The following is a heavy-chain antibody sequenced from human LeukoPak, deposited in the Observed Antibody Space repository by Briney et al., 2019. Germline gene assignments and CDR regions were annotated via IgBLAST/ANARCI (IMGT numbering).Heavy chain of an antibody. J-gene: IGHJ4*02. CDR3: AKDRLWARDTIFDY. CDR1: GLSVSRNY. V-gene: IGHV3-30*18. D-gene: IGHD3-16*01. CDR2: ISYDGSNK. Sequence: GGSLRLSCKVSGLSVSRNYMSWVRQAPGKGLEWVAVISYDGSNKYYADSVKGRFTISRDNSKNTLYLQMNSLRAEDTAVYYCAKDRLWARDTIFDYWGQGTLVTVSS.